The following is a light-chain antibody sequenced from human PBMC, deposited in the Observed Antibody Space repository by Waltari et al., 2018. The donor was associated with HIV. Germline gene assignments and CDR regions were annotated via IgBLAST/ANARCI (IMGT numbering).Light chain of an antibody. J-gene: IGKJ4*01. CDR1: QRIGNN. Sequence: EIVMTKSPATLSVSLGKRATLSCRASQRIGNNLAWYQQKFGQAPSLVMYGTSTRATGVPARFTGSGSGTNFTLTINSLQSDDSGIYFCQQHTSSVTFGGGTKV. CDR2: GTS. V-gene: IGKV3D-15*01. CDR3: QQHTSSVT.